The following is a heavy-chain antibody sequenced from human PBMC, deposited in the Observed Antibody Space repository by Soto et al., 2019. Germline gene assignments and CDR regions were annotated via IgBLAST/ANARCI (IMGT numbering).Heavy chain of an antibody. CDR1: GDTFSSYA. J-gene: IGHJ6*02. D-gene: IGHD1-26*01. V-gene: IGHV1-69*13. CDR2: IIPIFGTA. Sequence: GASVKVSCKASGDTFSSYAISWVRQAPGQGLEWMGGIIPIFGTANYAQKFQGRVTITADESTSTAYIELSSLRSEDTAVYYCAWARGRSAPAIWGQGTTVTVSS. CDR3: AWARGRSAPAI.